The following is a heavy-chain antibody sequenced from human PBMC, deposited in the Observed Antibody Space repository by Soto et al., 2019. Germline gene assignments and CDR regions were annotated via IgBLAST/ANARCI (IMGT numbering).Heavy chain of an antibody. V-gene: IGHV3-7*01. CDR2: IKQDGSEK. CDR3: ARAPLRYPVHVIDY. D-gene: IGHD3-16*01. J-gene: IGHJ4*02. Sequence: GGSLRLSCAASGFTFSSYAMSWVRQAPGEGLEWVANIKQDGSEKNYVDSVKGRFTISRDNAENSLYLQMNSLRAEDTAVYFCARAPLRYPVHVIDYWGQGTLVTVSS. CDR1: GFTFSSYA.